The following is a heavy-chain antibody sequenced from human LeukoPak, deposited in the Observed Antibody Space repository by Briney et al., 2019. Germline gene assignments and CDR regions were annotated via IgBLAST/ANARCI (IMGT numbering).Heavy chain of an antibody. CDR1: GFSFSNSD. CDR2: IRYDGSNK. V-gene: IGHV3-30*02. Sequence: PGVSLRLSCAASGFSFSNSDMHWVRQAPGKGLEWVAFIRYDGSNKYYEDSVKGRLTISRDNAKNTLFLRMYRLRPEDTAVYYCVKEIRRDYFYGMDVWGQGTSVTVSS. J-gene: IGHJ6*02. D-gene: IGHD5-24*01. CDR3: VKEIRRDYFYGMDV.